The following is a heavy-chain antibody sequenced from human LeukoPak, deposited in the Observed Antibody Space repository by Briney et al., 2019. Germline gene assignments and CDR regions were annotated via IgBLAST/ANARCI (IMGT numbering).Heavy chain of an antibody. CDR1: GGSISSYY. Sequence: PSETLSLTCTVSGGSISSYYWSWIRRPAGKGLEWIGRIYTSGSTNYNPSLKSRVTMSVDTSKNQFSLKLTSVTAADTAVYYCARRNYDSHFDYWGQGTLVTVSS. V-gene: IGHV4-4*07. CDR3: ARRNYDSHFDY. D-gene: IGHD3-22*01. J-gene: IGHJ4*02. CDR2: IYTSGST.